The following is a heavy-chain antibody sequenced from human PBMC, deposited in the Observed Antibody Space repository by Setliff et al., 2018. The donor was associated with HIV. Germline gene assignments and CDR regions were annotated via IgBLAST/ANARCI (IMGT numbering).Heavy chain of an antibody. J-gene: IGHJ4*02. CDR1: GFPFDIFA. D-gene: IGHD3-22*01. Sequence: PGGSLRLSCTVSGFPFDIFAMSWVRQAPGKGLEWVSALNSADGGTYYADSVKGRFTISRDNSKATLYLQMNNLRAEDTAVYYCAKDRVYVEGYFDYWGQGAQVTVSS. CDR3: AKDRVYVEGYFDY. CDR2: LNSADGGT. V-gene: IGHV3-23*01.